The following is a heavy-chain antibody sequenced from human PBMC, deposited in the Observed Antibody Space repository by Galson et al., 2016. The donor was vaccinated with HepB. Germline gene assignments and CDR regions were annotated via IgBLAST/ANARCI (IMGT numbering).Heavy chain of an antibody. J-gene: IGHJ4*02. Sequence: SLRLSCAASGFTFSTYAMGWVRQAPGKGLEWVSAISNSGGITYYADSVKGRFTISRDNSKDTLYLQMNSLRVEDTALYYCVKEFVATGAVVGDYWGQGTLGSVSS. D-gene: IGHD2-21*01. CDR3: VKEFVATGAVVGDY. V-gene: IGHV3-23*01. CDR1: GFTFSTYA. CDR2: ISNSGGIT.